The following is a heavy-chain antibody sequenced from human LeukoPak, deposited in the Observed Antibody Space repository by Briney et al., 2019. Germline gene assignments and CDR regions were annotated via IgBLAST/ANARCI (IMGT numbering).Heavy chain of an antibody. V-gene: IGHV1-46*04. D-gene: IGHD6-6*01. CDR3: ARGTTISARLFDY. CDR1: GYSFTSYY. Sequence: ASVKVSCKASGYSFTSYYIHWVRQAPGQGLEWMGMINPSGGSTNYAQKSQGRVTMTRDTSTGTVYMELSSLRSEDTAVYYCARGTTISARLFDYWGQGTLVTVSS. J-gene: IGHJ4*02. CDR2: INPSGGST.